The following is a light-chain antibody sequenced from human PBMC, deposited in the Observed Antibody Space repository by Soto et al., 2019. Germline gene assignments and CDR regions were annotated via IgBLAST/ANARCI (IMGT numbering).Light chain of an antibody. Sequence: TQSPGTLSLSPGDRATLSCRASQSVAGSSLAWYQQKPDQAPRLLIFGASNRATGIPARFSGSGSGTDFSLIINGLEPEDFAVYFCQQYGSSHLTFGGGTKVDIK. V-gene: IGKV3-20*01. CDR1: QSVAGSS. CDR3: QQYGSSHLT. J-gene: IGKJ4*01. CDR2: GAS.